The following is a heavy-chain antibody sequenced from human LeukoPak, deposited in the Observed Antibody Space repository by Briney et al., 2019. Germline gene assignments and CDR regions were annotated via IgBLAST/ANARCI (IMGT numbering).Heavy chain of an antibody. CDR3: ARDLRLRGPTGGY. Sequence: GGSLRLSCAASGFILSTHGMHWVRQAPGKGLEWVSYISSSSSTIYYADSVKGRFTISRDNAKNSLYLQMNSLRDEDTAVYYCARDLRLRGPTGGYWGQGTLVTVSS. D-gene: IGHD4-17*01. J-gene: IGHJ4*02. CDR1: GFILSTHG. CDR2: ISSSSSTI. V-gene: IGHV3-48*02.